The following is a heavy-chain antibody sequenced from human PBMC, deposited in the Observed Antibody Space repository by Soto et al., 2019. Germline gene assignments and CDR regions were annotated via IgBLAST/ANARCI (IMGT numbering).Heavy chain of an antibody. CDR2: ISAYNGNT. CDR1: GYTFTSAG. CDR3: ARDLDGSGSYYTDY. V-gene: IGHV1-18*01. J-gene: IGHJ4*02. Sequence: QVQLVQSGAEVKNPGTSVKVSCKTSGYTFTSAGISWVRQAPGQGLEWMGWISAYNGNTKYAQKVQGRVTMTTDTSTSTAYIELRSLTSDDTAVYYCARDLDGSGSYYTDYWGQGTLVTVAA. D-gene: IGHD3-10*01.